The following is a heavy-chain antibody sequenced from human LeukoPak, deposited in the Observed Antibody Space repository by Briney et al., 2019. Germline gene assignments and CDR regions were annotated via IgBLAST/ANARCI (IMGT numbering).Heavy chain of an antibody. D-gene: IGHD4-17*01. CDR2: VWYDGSKK. CDR1: GFTFGSYG. Sequence: GGSLRLSCAASGFTFGSYGMHWVRQAPGKGLEWVAVVWYDGSKKYYADSVKGRFSISRDNSKNTLDLQMNSLRVEDTAVYHCAKGNGDHGGFDYWGQGTLVTVSS. CDR3: AKGNGDHGGFDY. J-gene: IGHJ4*02. V-gene: IGHV3-30*02.